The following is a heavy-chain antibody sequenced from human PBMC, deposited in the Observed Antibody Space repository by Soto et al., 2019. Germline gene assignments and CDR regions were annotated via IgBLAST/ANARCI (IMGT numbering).Heavy chain of an antibody. CDR1: GFTFSSYA. CDR2: IGGSGDST. J-gene: IGHJ2*01. D-gene: IGHD5-12*01. CDR3: ANSPKQRQGFVVATNWYFDL. Sequence: EVQLLESGGGLVQPGGSLRLSCAASGFTFSSYAMSWVRQAPGKGLEWVAGIGGSGDSTYYADSVKGRFTVSRDNSTNTVYLQMNSLRAEDTAVYYCANSPKQRQGFVVATNWYFDLWGRGTLVTVSS. V-gene: IGHV3-23*01.